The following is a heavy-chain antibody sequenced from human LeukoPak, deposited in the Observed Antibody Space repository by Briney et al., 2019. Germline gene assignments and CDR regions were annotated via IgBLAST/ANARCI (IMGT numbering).Heavy chain of an antibody. D-gene: IGHD5-18*01. V-gene: IGHV1-69*05. CDR2: IIPTFGTA. J-gene: IGHJ4*02. CDR3: ASGEGGYSYGPSLDY. Sequence: ASVKVSCKASGGTFSSYAISWVRQAPGQGLEWMGGIIPTFGTANYAQKFQGRVTITTDESTSTAYMELSSLRSEDTAVYYCASGEGGYSYGPSLDYWGQGTLVTVSS. CDR1: GGTFSSYA.